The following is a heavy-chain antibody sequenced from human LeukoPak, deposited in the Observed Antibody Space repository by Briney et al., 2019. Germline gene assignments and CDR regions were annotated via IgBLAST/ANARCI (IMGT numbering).Heavy chain of an antibody. CDR3: AKGTRITIFGVVPDDAFDI. D-gene: IGHD3-3*01. CDR2: IRYDESNK. CDR1: GFTFSSYG. J-gene: IGHJ3*02. V-gene: IGHV3-30*02. Sequence: PGGYLRLSCAASGFTFSSYGMHWVRQAPGKGLEWVAFIRYDESNKYYADSVKGRFTISRDNSKNTLYLQMNSLRAEDTAVYYCAKGTRITIFGVVPDDAFDIWGQGTMVTVSS.